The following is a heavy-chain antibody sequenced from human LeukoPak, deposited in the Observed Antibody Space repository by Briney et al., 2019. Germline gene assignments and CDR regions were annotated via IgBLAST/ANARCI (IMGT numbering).Heavy chain of an antibody. V-gene: IGHV3-7*01. CDR1: GLIFSSYW. CDR3: ARQETSSYNGAFDI. CDR2: IKKDGSEK. Sequence: QPGGSLRLSCAASGLIFSSYWMSWVRQAPGKGLEWVANIKKDGSEKYYVDSVKGRFTISRDNAKNSLYLQMNSLRADDTAVYHCARQETSSYNGAFDIWGQGTMVTVSS. J-gene: IGHJ3*02. D-gene: IGHD1-26*01.